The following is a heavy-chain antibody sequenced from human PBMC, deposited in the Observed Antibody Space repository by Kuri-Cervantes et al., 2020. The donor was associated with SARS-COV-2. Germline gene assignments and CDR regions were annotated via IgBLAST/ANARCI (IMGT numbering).Heavy chain of an antibody. V-gene: IGHV3-23*01. CDR3: AKDGEYCNGGSCYSLDDAFDI. D-gene: IGHD2-15*01. CDR2: ISGSGGST. Sequence: GGSLRLSCAASGFTFSSYAMSWVRQAPGKGLEWVSAISGSGGSTYYADSVKGRFTISRDNSKNTLYLQMNSLRAEDTAVYYCAKDGEYCNGGSCYSLDDAFDIWGQGTMVTVSS. CDR1: GFTFSSYA. J-gene: IGHJ3*02.